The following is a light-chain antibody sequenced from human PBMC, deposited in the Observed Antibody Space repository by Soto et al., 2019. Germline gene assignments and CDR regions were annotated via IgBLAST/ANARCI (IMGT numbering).Light chain of an antibody. J-gene: IGKJ1*01. Sequence: DIPMTQSPSTLSASVGDRVTITCRASQTISIWLAWYQQKPGKAPKLLIYKASNLETGVPSRFSGSGSGTEFTLTISSLQPDDFATYYCQQYNNYWAFGQGTKVEIK. CDR2: KAS. CDR3: QQYNNYWA. V-gene: IGKV1-5*03. CDR1: QTISIW.